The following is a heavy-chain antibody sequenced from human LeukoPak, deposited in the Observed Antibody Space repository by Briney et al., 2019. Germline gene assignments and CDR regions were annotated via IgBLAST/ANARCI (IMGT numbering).Heavy chain of an antibody. J-gene: IGHJ5*02. V-gene: IGHV5-51*01. CDR3: ARQGAAAAGTGNLGP. Sequence: GESLKISCKGSGYSFTSYWIGWVRQMPGKGLEWMGIICPGDSDTRYSPSFQGQVTISADKSISTAYLQWSSLKASDTAMYYCARQGAAAAGTGNLGPWGQGTLVTVSS. D-gene: IGHD6-13*01. CDR2: ICPGDSDT. CDR1: GYSFTSYW.